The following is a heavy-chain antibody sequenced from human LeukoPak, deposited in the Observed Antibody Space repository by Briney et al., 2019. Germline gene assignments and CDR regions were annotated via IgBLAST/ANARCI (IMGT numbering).Heavy chain of an antibody. D-gene: IGHD6-13*01. Sequence: PGGSLRLSCAASGFTVSRYAMHWVRQAPGKGLEWVAVVARDGNDKHHADSVKGRFTISRDNSKNTLYLQMNSLRADDTAVYYCARDNTIGAADYYFDYWGQGTLVTVSS. J-gene: IGHJ4*02. V-gene: IGHV3-30*04. CDR3: ARDNTIGAADYYFDY. CDR1: GFTVSRYA. CDR2: VARDGNDK.